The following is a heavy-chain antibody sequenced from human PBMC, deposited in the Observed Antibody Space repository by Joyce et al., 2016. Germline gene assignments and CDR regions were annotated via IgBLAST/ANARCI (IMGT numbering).Heavy chain of an antibody. CDR1: GDSISGIAYR. CDR3: ARLDTAGPNDF. V-gene: IGHV4-39*01. J-gene: IGHJ4*02. Sequence: QLQLQGSGPGLVKPSETLSLTCTLSGDSISGIAYRWGWIRQSPGKGLEWIGKVKSNGQTDYHPSFRRRATISAATSRMQFSLSLRSVTAADTALYYCARLDTAGPNDFWGQGVLVTVSS. CDR2: VKSNGQT. D-gene: IGHD5-18*01.